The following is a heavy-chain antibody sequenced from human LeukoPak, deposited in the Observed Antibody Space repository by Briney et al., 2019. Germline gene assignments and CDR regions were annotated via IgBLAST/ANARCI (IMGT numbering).Heavy chain of an antibody. CDR3: ARQRGYRMTKDGFDV. CDR1: GYTFTTYW. V-gene: IGHV5-51*01. J-gene: IGHJ3*01. Sequence: NSGESLKISCKGSGYTFTTYWIAWVRQMPGKGLEWMGIIYPGDSDTRYSPSFQGQVTISADKSISTAYLQWSSLKASDSGMYYCARQRGYRMTKDGFDVWGQGTMVTVSS. CDR2: IYPGDSDT. D-gene: IGHD2-2*03.